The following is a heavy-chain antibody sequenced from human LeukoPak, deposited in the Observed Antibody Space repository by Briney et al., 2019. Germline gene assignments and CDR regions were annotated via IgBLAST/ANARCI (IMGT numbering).Heavy chain of an antibody. D-gene: IGHD3-16*01. CDR2: VSYSGST. CDR3: ARVSWPGRGSHFDP. V-gene: IGHV4-59*01. CDR1: GGSFSGYY. J-gene: IGHJ5*02. Sequence: SETLSLTCAVYGGSFSGYYWNWIRQPPGKGLEWIGYVSYSGSTNYNPSLKSRVTISVDTSKNQLSLRLNSVTAADTAVYYCARVSWPGRGSHFDPWGQGALVTVSS.